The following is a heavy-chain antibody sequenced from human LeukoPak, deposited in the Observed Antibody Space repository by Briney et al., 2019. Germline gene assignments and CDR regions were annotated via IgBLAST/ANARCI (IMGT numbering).Heavy chain of an antibody. Sequence: SETLSLTCTVSGGSISSYYWSWIRQPAGKGLEWIGHIYTNGSTNCNPSLKSRVTMSVDTSKNQFSLKLSSLTAADTAVYYCARAAYCGGDCYLFDYWGQGTLVTVFS. D-gene: IGHD2-21*02. CDR1: GGSISSYY. J-gene: IGHJ4*02. CDR2: IYTNGST. V-gene: IGHV4-4*07. CDR3: ARAAYCGGDCYLFDY.